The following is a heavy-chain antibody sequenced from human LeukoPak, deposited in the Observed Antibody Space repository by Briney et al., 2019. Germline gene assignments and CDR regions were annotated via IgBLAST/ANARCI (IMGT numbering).Heavy chain of an antibody. D-gene: IGHD1-26*01. CDR1: GFTFDDYA. V-gene: IGHV3-9*01. J-gene: IGHJ4*02. CDR2: ISWNSGSI. Sequence: GGSLRLSCAASGFTFDDYAMHWVRQAPGKGLEWVSGISWNSGSIGYADSVKGRFTISRDNAKNPLYLQMNSLRAEDTALYYCAKAVGTSTGDPTFDYWGQGTLVTVSS. CDR3: AKAVGTSTGDPTFDY.